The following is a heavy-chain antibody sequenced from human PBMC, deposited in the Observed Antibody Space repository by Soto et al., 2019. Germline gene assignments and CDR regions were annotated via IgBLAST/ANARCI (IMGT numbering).Heavy chain of an antibody. CDR1: GYTFTGSS. CDR2: INPNSGDT. D-gene: IGHD7-27*01. Sequence: QVQLVQSGAEVKKPGASVNVSCEASGYTFTGSSIHWVRQAPGQGLEWMGYINPNSGDTIFAQKFQGRVTMTRDTSISTAYMELSRVASDDTAVYYCARDLTGEPNYWGQGTLVTVSS. J-gene: IGHJ4*02. CDR3: ARDLTGEPNY. V-gene: IGHV1-2*02.